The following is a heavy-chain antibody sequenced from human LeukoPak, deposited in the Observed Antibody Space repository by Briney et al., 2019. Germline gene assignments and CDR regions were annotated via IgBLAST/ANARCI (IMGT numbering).Heavy chain of an antibody. J-gene: IGHJ4*02. CDR3: ARGQCSSPSCRYFDY. CDR2: ITSGGNS. V-gene: IGHV3-66*01. Sequence: PGGSLRLSCAASGFTVSSTYMNWVRQAPGKGLGWVSAITSGGNSYYADCVKGRFTISRDNSKNTLYLQMNSLRAEDTAVYYCARGQCSSPSCRYFDYWGQGTLVTVSS. D-gene: IGHD2-2*01. CDR1: GFTVSSTY.